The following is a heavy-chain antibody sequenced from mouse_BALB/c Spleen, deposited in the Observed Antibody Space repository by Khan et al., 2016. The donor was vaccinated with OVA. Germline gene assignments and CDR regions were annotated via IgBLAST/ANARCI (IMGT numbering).Heavy chain of an antibody. V-gene: IGHV3-8*02. J-gene: IGHJ3*01. CDR1: GDSITSGY. CDR3: ARSTYRYAFVY. CDR2: MIYTGYT. D-gene: IGHD2-14*01. Sequence: EVQLQESGPSLVKPSQTLSLTCSVTGDSITSGYWSWIRKFPGNKLEYMGYMIYTGYTYYNPSLKRRISITRHTSKNKYYLQLNSVTTEDTATYYCARSTYRYAFVYWGQGTLVTVSA.